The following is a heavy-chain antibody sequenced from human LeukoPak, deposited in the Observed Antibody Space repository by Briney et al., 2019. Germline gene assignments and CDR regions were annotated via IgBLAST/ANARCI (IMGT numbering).Heavy chain of an antibody. V-gene: IGHV4-39*07. Sequence: ASETLSLSCTVSGGSIGSSSYYWGWIRQSPGKGLEWIGSISYSGSTYYNPSLKSRVTVSVDTSKNQFSLKLSSVTAADTAVYYCARPARANAFDIWGQGTMVTVSS. J-gene: IGHJ3*02. D-gene: IGHD2-2*01. CDR3: ARPARANAFDI. CDR1: GGSIGSSSYY. CDR2: ISYSGST.